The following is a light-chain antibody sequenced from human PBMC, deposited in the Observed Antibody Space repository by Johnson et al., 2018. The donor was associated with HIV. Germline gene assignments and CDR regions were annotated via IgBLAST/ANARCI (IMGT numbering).Light chain of an antibody. CDR2: ENN. CDR1: SSNIGNNY. V-gene: IGLV1-51*02. CDR3: GTWDSSLSAYV. J-gene: IGLJ1*01. Sequence: QSVLTQPPSVSAAAGQKVTISCSGSSSNIGNNYVSWYQHLPGTAPKLLIYENNKRPSGSPDRFSGSKSGTSATLGITGLQTGDEADYYCGTWDSSLSAYVFGTGTKVTVL.